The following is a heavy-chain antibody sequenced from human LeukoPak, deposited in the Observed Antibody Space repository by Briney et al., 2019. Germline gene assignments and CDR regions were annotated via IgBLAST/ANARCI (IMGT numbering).Heavy chain of an antibody. CDR2: IGPSGDMK. CDR3: VRDHNWAFYY. D-gene: IGHD3-16*01. CDR1: GDTFSTYS. J-gene: IGHJ4*02. V-gene: IGHV3-48*01. Sequence: GGSLILSCAACGDTFSTYSMTWFRQAPGQGLELVSHIGPSGDMKSYPDSVKGRFTIYRDNAQNSLYPQMNSIGGEDTAVYDCVRDHNWAFYYWGQGTLVTVSS.